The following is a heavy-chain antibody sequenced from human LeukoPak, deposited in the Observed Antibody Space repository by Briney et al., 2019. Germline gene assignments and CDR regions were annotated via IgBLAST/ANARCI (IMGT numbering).Heavy chain of an antibody. CDR3: ARDGTRYGDYVFSGY. CDR2: IYSGGST. J-gene: IGHJ4*02. D-gene: IGHD4-17*01. CDR1: GFTVSSNY. V-gene: IGHV3-66*01. Sequence: GGSLRLSCAASGFTVSSNYMSWVRQAPGKGLEWVSVIYSGGSTYYADSVKGRFTISRDNSKNTLYLQMNSLRAEDTAVYYCARDGTRYGDYVFSGYWGQGTLVTVSS.